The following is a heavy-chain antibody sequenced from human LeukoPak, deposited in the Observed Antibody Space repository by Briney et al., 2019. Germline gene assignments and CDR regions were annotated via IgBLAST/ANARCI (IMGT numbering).Heavy chain of an antibody. CDR2: IKSNADGGTP. CDR1: GFTFSSYA. CDR3: TTFYHEYSPY. Sequence: GGSLRLSCAASGFTFSSYAMSWVRQAPGKGLEWVGRIKSNADGGTPDYAAPARGRFTISRDDSKNTLYLQMNSLKTEDTAVYYCTTFYHEYSPYWGRGTLVTVSS. J-gene: IGHJ4*02. V-gene: IGHV3-15*01. D-gene: IGHD2/OR15-2a*01.